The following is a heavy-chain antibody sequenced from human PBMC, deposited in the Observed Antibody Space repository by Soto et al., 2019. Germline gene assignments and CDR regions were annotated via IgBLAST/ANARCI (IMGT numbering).Heavy chain of an antibody. Sequence: EVQLVESGGGLVQPGGSLRLSCAASGFTFISYWMSWVRQAPGKGLEWVANIKQDGSEKYYVDSVKGRFTISRDNAKNSLYLQMNSLRDEDTAVYYCARDGGRGVDWGQGTLVTVSS. J-gene: IGHJ4*02. D-gene: IGHD2-8*01. V-gene: IGHV3-7*01. CDR1: GFTFISYW. CDR3: ARDGGRGVD. CDR2: IKQDGSEK.